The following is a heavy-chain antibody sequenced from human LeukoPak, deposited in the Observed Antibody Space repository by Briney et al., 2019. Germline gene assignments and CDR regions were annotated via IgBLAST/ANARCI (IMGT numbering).Heavy chain of an antibody. Sequence: GRSLRLSCAASGFTLSSYGMHWVRQAPGKGLEWVAVISYDGSNKYYADSVKGRFTISRDNSKNTLYLQMNSLRAEDTAVYYCAKSVNPDAFDIWGQGTMVTVSS. V-gene: IGHV3-30*18. CDR3: AKSVNPDAFDI. CDR2: ISYDGSNK. CDR1: GFTLSSYG. D-gene: IGHD1-14*01. J-gene: IGHJ3*02.